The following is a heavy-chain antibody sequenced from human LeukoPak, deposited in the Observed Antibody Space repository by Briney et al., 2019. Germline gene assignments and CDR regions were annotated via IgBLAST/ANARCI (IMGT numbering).Heavy chain of an antibody. CDR1: GGSISSSSYY. CDR3: ARHWYQTSYYGSGRLNWFDP. Sequence: NSSETLSLTCTVSGGSISSSSYYWSWIRQPPGKGLEWIGEINNSGSINYNPSLKSRVTISVDASKNQFSLKLSSVTAADTAVYFCARHWYQTSYYGSGRLNWFDPWGQGTLVTVSS. V-gene: IGHV4-39*07. CDR2: INNSGSI. J-gene: IGHJ5*02. D-gene: IGHD3-10*01.